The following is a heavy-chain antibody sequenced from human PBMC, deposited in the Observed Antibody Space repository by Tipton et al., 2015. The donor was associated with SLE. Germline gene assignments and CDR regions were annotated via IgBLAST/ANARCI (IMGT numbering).Heavy chain of an antibody. CDR2: IYHSGNT. CDR3: ARAGVNGDYRIDF. J-gene: IGHJ4*02. CDR1: GGAISSDTYS. Sequence: LILSCAVSGGAISSDTYSWNWVRQPPGKGLEWIGYIYHSGNTYYNPSLGTRVTISIDTSKHQFSLRLNSVTVADTAVYYCARAGVNGDYRIDFWGQGTLVTVSS. V-gene: IGHV4-30-2*05. D-gene: IGHD4-17*01.